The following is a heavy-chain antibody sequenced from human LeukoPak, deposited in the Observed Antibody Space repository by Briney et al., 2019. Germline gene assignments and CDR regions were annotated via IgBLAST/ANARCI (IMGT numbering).Heavy chain of an antibody. CDR2: IYSGGST. Sequence: GGSLRLSCAASGFTVSSNYMSWVRQAPGKGLEWVSVIYSGGSTYYADSVKGRFTISRDNAKNSLYLQMNSLRAEDTAVYYCARVVGIAAAGTGSIDYWGQGTLVTVSS. D-gene: IGHD6-13*01. V-gene: IGHV3-53*01. CDR1: GFTVSSNY. J-gene: IGHJ4*02. CDR3: ARVVGIAAAGTGSIDY.